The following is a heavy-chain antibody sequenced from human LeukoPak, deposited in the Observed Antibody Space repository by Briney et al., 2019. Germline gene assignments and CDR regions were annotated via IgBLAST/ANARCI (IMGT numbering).Heavy chain of an antibody. Sequence: SVKVSCKASGGTFSGYAISWVRQAPGQGLEWMGGIIPIFGTANYARKFQGRVTITADESSSTAYMELSSLRSEDTAVYYCARDRAQLYYDSSGYYGGHFDYWGQGTLVTVSS. D-gene: IGHD3-22*01. CDR1: GGTFSGYA. CDR3: ARDRAQLYYDSSGYYGGHFDY. CDR2: IIPIFGTA. V-gene: IGHV1-69*13. J-gene: IGHJ4*02.